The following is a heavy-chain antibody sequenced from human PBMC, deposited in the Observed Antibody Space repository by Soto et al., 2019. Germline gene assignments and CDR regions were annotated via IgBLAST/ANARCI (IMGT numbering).Heavy chain of an antibody. CDR1: GGSIIRDY. CDR3: ARRWSGTDY. CDR2: IHNSGST. Sequence: SETLFLTCTGSGGSIIRDYGSWIRQPPGKGLEWIGYIHNSGSTSYNPSLQSRVTISADVSKNQFSLDLRSVTAADTAVYYCARRWSGTDYWGHGTLVTV. V-gene: IGHV4-59*01. D-gene: IGHD3-10*01. J-gene: IGHJ4*01.